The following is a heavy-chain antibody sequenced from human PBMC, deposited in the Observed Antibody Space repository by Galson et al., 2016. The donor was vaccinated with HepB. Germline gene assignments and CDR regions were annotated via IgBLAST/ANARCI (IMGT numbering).Heavy chain of an antibody. Sequence: PALVKPPQTLTLTCTFSGFSLSTSGVGVGWIRQPPGKALEWLALIYRDDDKRYSPSLKNRLTITKDTSKDQVVLTMTNMDPVDTATYYCTRGHYFDYWGQGTLVTVSS. CDR1: GFSLSTSGVG. J-gene: IGHJ4*02. CDR3: TRGHYFDY. CDR2: IYRDDDK. V-gene: IGHV2-5*02.